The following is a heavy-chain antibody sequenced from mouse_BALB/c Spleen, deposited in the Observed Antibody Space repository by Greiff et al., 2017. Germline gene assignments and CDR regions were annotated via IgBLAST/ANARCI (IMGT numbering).Heavy chain of an antibody. Sequence: QVQLQQSGAELAKPGASVKMSCKASGYTFTSYWMHWVKQRPGQGLEWIGYINPSTGYTEYNQKFKDKATLTADKSSSTAYMQLSSLTSEDSAVYYCAREGDYDGYYFDCWGQGTTLTVSS. CDR3: AREGDYDGYYFDC. V-gene: IGHV1-7*01. D-gene: IGHD2-4*01. J-gene: IGHJ2*01. CDR2: INPSTGYT. CDR1: GYTFTSYW.